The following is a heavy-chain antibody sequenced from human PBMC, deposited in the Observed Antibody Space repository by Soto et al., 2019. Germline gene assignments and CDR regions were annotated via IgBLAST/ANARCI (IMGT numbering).Heavy chain of an antibody. D-gene: IGHD3-22*01. CDR1: GFTLSRYS. V-gene: IGHV3-21*01. CDR2: ISSSSSYI. J-gene: IGHJ4*02. Sequence: GGSLRLRCSAAGFTLSRYSMNWVRQAPGKGLEWVSSISSSSSYIYYADSVKGRFTISRDNAKNSLYLQMNSLRAEDTAVYYCARASDYDSSGYYFGYWGQGT. CDR3: ARASDYDSSGYYFGY.